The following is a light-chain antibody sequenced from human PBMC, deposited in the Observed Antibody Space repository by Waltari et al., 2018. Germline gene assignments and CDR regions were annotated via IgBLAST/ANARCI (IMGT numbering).Light chain of an antibody. J-gene: IGLJ3*02. V-gene: IGLV2-14*01. CDR3: SSYTSSSTWV. Sequence: QSALTQPASVSGSPGQSISISCTGTSSDGGVSHYFSWYQQYPGKAPKLMIYEVSNRPSGVSNRFSGSKSDNTASLTISGLQAEDEADYYCSSYTSSSTWVFGGGTKLTVL. CDR2: EVS. CDR1: SSDGGVSHY.